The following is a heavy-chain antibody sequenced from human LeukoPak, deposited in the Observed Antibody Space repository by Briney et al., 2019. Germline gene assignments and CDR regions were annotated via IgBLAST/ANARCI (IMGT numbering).Heavy chain of an antibody. J-gene: IGHJ5*02. V-gene: IGHV3-74*01. Sequence: GGSLRLSCAASGFTFSSYWMHWVRQAPGKGLVWVSRIDSDGSSTSYADSVKGRFTISRGNAKNTLYLQMNSLRAEDTAVYYCASLYGDYNWFDPWGQGTLVTVSS. D-gene: IGHD4-17*01. CDR1: GFTFSSYW. CDR3: ASLYGDYNWFDP. CDR2: IDSDGSST.